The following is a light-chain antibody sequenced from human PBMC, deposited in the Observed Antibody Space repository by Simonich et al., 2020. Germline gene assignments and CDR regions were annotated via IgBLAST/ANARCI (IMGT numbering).Light chain of an antibody. CDR2: EVS. V-gene: IGLV2-8*01. J-gene: IGLJ3*02. CDR1: SSDVGGYNY. Sequence: QSALTQPPSASGSPGQSVTISCTGTSSDVGGYNYVAWYQQHPGKAPKLMIYEVSERPSGFPYRFSGSKSGNTASLTVSGLQAEDEADYYCSSYAGSNNLRVFGGGTKLTVL. CDR3: SSYAGSNNLRV.